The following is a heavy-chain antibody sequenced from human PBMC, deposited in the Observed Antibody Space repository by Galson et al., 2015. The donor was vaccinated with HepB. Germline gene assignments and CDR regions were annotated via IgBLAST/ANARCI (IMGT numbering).Heavy chain of an antibody. J-gene: IGHJ2*01. CDR3: ARDHYSSGWFSFDL. D-gene: IGHD6-19*01. CDR2: ISYDGSNK. CDR1: GFTFSSYA. V-gene: IGHV3-30-3*01. Sequence: SLRLSCAASGFTFSSYAMHWVRQAPGKGLEWVAVISYDGSNKYYADSVKGRFTISRDNSKNTLYLQMNSLRAEDTAVYYCARDHYSSGWFSFDLWGRGTLVTVSS.